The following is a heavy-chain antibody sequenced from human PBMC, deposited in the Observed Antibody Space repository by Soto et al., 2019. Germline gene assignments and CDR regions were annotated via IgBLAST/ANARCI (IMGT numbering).Heavy chain of an antibody. D-gene: IGHD5-12*01. CDR1: GFTFSSYA. J-gene: IGHJ6*03. V-gene: IGHV3-23*01. CDR3: AKKPNAWLRLGYYYYYMDV. CDR2: ISGSGGST. Sequence: GGSLRLSCAASGFTFSSYAMSWVRQAPGKGLEWVSAISGSGGSTYYADSVKGRFTISRDNSKNTLYLQMNSLRAEDTAVYYCAKKPNAWLRLGYYYYYMDVWGKGTTVTVSS.